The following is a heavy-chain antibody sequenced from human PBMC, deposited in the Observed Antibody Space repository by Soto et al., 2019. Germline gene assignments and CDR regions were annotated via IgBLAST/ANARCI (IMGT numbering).Heavy chain of an antibody. V-gene: IGHV4-39*01. CDR1: GGSISSSTYY. J-gene: IGHJ3*01. Sequence: QLQLQESGPGLVKPSETLSLTCTVSGGSISSSTYYWGWIRQPPGKGLEWIGSMYYSGSTYYNPALKSRVTISVDTSNNQFSLNLSSVTAADTAVYYCARRVTWAFDVWGRGTMVTVSS. CDR2: MYYSGST. CDR3: ARRVTWAFDV.